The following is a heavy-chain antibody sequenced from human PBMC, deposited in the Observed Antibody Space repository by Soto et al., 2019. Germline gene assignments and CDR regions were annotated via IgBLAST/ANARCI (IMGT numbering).Heavy chain of an antibody. D-gene: IGHD1-26*01. J-gene: IGHJ6*02. Sequence: SETLSLTCTVSGGSISSSSYYWGWIRQPPGKGLEWIGSIYYSGSTYYNPSLKSRVTISVDTSKNQFSLKLSSVTAADTAVYYCARHRGYSGSYKAPNYYYYGMDVWGQGTTVTVSS. CDR2: IYYSGST. V-gene: IGHV4-39*01. CDR1: GGSISSSSYY. CDR3: ARHRGYSGSYKAPNYYYYGMDV.